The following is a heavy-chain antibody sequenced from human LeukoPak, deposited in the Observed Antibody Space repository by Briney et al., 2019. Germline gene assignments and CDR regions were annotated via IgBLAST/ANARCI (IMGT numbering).Heavy chain of an antibody. J-gene: IGHJ4*02. CDR2: INPSGGST. Sequence: ASVKVSCKASGGPLNTYVIDWVRQAPGQGLEWMGIINPSGGSTSYAQKFQGRVTMTRDTSTSTVYMELSSLRSEDTAVYYCARAGETYYYDSSGPLSGYWGQGTLVTVSS. V-gene: IGHV1-46*02. CDR3: ARAGETYYYDSSGPLSGY. CDR1: GGPLNTYV. D-gene: IGHD3-22*01.